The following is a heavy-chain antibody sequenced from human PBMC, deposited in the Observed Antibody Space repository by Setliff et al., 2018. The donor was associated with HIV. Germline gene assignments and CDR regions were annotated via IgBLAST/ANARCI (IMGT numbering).Heavy chain of an antibody. CDR1: GTSIRSRF. J-gene: IGHJ4*02. V-gene: IGHV4-59*04. CDR3: AKKGNGDYHFDY. Sequence: SETLSLTCTVSGTSIRSRFWSWIRQPPGRGLEWIGSIYYSGSTYYNPSLKSRVTMPVDTSKNQFSLKLSSVTAVDTAVYYCAKKGNGDYHFDYWGQGTLVTVSS. CDR2: IYYSGST. D-gene: IGHD4-17*01.